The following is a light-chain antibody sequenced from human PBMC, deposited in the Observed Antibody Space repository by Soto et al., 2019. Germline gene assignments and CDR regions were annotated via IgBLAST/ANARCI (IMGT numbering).Light chain of an antibody. V-gene: IGKV2-30*01. CDR2: KVS. Sequence: DVVMTQSPLSLPVTIGESASVSCRSSESVLYRDGNSYLSWFQQRPGQSPRRLIYKVSNRDSGVPDRFSGSGSDTDFTLTISRVEAEDVGVYYCMQGTYWPYTFGQGTQLEIK. J-gene: IGKJ2*01. CDR3: MQGTYWPYT. CDR1: ESVLYRDGNSY.